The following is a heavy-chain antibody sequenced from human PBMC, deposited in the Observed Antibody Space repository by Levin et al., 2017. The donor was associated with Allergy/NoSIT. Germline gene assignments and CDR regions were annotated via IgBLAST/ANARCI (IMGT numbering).Heavy chain of an antibody. J-gene: IGHJ4*02. Sequence: LRLSCAVSGGSISSGGYSWSWIRQPPGKGLEWIGNIYLSGSTYYNPSLKSRVTISVDRSKNQFSLNLSSVTAADTAVYYCARIAGYSYGYYFDYWGQGTLVTVSS. CDR2: IYLSGST. D-gene: IGHD5-18*01. V-gene: IGHV4-30-2*01. CDR1: GGSISSGGYS. CDR3: ARIAGYSYGYYFDY.